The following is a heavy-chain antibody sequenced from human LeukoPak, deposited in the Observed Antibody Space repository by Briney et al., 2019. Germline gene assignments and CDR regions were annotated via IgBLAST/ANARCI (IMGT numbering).Heavy chain of an antibody. CDR3: ARGGKATVVTM. CDR1: GGSINSYY. Sequence: SETLSLTRTVSGGSINSYYWSWIRQPAGKGLEWIGRIYSSGSTNYNPSLKSRASMSVDTSKNQFSLKLTSVTAADTAVYYCARGGKATVVTMWGQGILVTVSS. D-gene: IGHD4-23*01. CDR2: IYSSGST. V-gene: IGHV4-4*07. J-gene: IGHJ4*02.